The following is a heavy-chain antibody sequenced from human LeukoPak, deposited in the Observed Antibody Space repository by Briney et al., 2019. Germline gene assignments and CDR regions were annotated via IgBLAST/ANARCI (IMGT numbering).Heavy chain of an antibody. J-gene: IGHJ5*02. CDR3: AREGYCSGGSCYSSASSWFDP. CDR1: GYTFTSYY. CDR2: INPSGGSK. Sequence: ASVKVSCKASGYTFTSYYMHWVRQAPGQGLEWMGIINPSGGSKSYAQKFQGRVTMTRDTSTSTVYMELSSLRSEDTAVYYCAREGYCSGGSCYSSASSWFDPWGQGTLVTVSS. D-gene: IGHD2-15*01. V-gene: IGHV1-46*01.